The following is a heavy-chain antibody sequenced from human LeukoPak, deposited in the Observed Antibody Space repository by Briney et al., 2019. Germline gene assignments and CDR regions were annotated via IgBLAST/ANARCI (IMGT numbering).Heavy chain of an antibody. CDR2: IYYRGYT. V-gene: IGHV4-30-4*01. D-gene: IGHD2-15*01. Sequence: SETLSLTCSVSGDSIGSGDYYWNWIRQSPGKGLEWIGYIYYRGYTYYNPSLKSRLVISVDTSKNRFSLNLTSVTAADTAVYFCARERVVSYPFALAHWGQGIMVTVSS. J-gene: IGHJ5*02. CDR3: ARERVVSYPFALAH. CDR1: GDSIGSGDYY.